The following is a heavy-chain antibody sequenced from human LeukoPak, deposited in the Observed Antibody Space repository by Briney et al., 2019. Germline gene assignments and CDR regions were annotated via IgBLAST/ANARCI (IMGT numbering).Heavy chain of an antibody. J-gene: IGHJ4*02. Sequence: PGGSLRLSCAASGFTFSTSWMHWVRQAPGKGLVWVSRINGDGSSTNYADSVKGRFTISRDNAKNTLYLQMNSLRAEDTAVYYCARGTGNYGDWDYWGQGTLVTVSS. CDR1: GFTFSTSW. CDR2: INGDGSST. V-gene: IGHV3-74*01. D-gene: IGHD4-17*01. CDR3: ARGTGNYGDWDY.